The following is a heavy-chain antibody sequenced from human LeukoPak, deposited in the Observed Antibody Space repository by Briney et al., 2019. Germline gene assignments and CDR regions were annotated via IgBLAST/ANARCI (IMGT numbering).Heavy chain of an antibody. D-gene: IGHD1-7*01. V-gene: IGHV4-39*07. CDR2: INHSGST. CDR1: GGSISSSSYY. CDR3: ARGRRNYDWSSLPLFDY. J-gene: IGHJ4*02. Sequence: SETLSLTCTVSGGSISSSSYYWGWTRQPPGKGLEWIGEINHSGSTNYNPSLKSRVTISVDTSKNQFSLKLSSVTAADTAVYYCARGRRNYDWSSLPLFDYWGQGTLVTVSS.